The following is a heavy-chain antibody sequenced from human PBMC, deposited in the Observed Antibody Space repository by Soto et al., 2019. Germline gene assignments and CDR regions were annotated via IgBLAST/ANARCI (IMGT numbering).Heavy chain of an antibody. D-gene: IGHD4-17*01. CDR2: IFYSEST. V-gene: IGHV4-30-4*01. Sequence: QVQLQESGPGLVKPSQTLSLTCTVSYGSISSGDFYWSWIRQPPGKGLEWIGYIFYSESTYYNPSLASRVSISLATSKNQFSLKLTSVTTADTAVYYCARGTRDYYSDNWGQGTLVTDSS. CDR3: ARGTRDYYSDN. CDR1: YGSISSGDFY. J-gene: IGHJ4*02.